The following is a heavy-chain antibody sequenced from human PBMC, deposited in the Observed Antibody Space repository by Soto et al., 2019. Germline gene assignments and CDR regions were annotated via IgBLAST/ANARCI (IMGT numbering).Heavy chain of an antibody. CDR3: ARDHRVGYYDSSGYNWFDP. CDR2: IYYSGST. CDR1: GGSISSYY. J-gene: IGHJ5*02. Sequence: SETLSLTCTVSGGSISSYYWSWIRQPPGKGLEWIGYIYYSGSTNCNPSLKSRVTISVDTSKNQFSLKLSSVTAADTAVYYCARDHRVGYYDSSGYNWFDPWGQGTLVTVSS. V-gene: IGHV4-59*01. D-gene: IGHD3-22*01.